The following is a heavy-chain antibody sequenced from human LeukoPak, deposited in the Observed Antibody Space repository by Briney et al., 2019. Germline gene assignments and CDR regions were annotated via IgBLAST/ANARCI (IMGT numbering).Heavy chain of an antibody. Sequence: GGSLRLSCAASGFTFSSYGMHWVRQAPGKGLEWVAVISYDGSNKYYADSVKGRFTISRDNSKNTLYLQMNSLRAEDTAVYYCARGGGGGHVLWFGRGDWFDPWGQGTLVTVSS. D-gene: IGHD3-10*01. CDR1: GFTFSSYG. CDR2: ISYDGSNK. J-gene: IGHJ5*02. V-gene: IGHV3-30*03. CDR3: ARGGGGGHVLWFGRGDWFDP.